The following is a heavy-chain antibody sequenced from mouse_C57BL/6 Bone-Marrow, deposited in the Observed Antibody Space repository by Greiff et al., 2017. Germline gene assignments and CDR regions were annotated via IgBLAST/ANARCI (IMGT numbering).Heavy chain of an antibody. J-gene: IGHJ2*01. CDR3: TTGTTVVPNYFDY. CDR2: IDPEDGDT. Sequence: VQLKESGAELVRPGASVKLSCTASGFNIKDYYMHWVKQRPEQGLEWIGRIDPEDGDTEYAPKFQGKATMTADTSSNTAYLQLSSLTSEDTAVYYCTTGTTVVPNYFDYWGQGTTLTVSS. V-gene: IGHV14-1*01. D-gene: IGHD1-1*01. CDR1: GFNIKDYY.